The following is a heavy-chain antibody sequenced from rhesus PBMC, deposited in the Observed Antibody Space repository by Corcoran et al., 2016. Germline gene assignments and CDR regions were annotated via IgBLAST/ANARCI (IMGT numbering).Heavy chain of an antibody. Sequence: QLQLQESGPGLVKPSETLSLTCAVSGGSISSNWWSWIRQPPGKGLEWIGRSSGSGGNPSYHPSLKSRVTISTDTSKNQFSLKLSSVTAADTAVYYCARMLGYCSGGVCYGFEYWGQGVLVTVSS. V-gene: IGHV4-173*01. CDR2: SSGSGGNP. D-gene: IGHD2-8*01. CDR1: GGSISSNW. CDR3: ARMLGYCSGGVCYGFEY. J-gene: IGHJ4*01.